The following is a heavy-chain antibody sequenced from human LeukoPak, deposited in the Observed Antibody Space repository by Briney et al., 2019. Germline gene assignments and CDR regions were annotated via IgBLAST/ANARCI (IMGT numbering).Heavy chain of an antibody. V-gene: IGHV3-7*01. CDR3: AREIAAAGTTFDY. Sequence: GGSLRLSCAVSGFAFRDAWMSWVRQAPGKGLEWVANIRQDGSEKYYVDSVKGRFTISRDNAKNSLYLQMNSLRAEDTAVYYCAREIAAAGTTFDYWGQGTLVTVSS. J-gene: IGHJ4*02. CDR1: GFAFRDAW. D-gene: IGHD6-13*01. CDR2: IRQDGSEK.